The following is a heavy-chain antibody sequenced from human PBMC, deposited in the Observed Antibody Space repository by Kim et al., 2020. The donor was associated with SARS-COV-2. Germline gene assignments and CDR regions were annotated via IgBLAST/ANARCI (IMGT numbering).Heavy chain of an antibody. Sequence: SETLSLTCTVSGGSISSGGYYWSWIRQHPGKGLEWIGYIYYSGSTYYNPSLKSRVTISVDTSKNQFSLKLSSVTAADTAVYYCARAAPPNYYDSSGYFGYWGQGTLVTVSS. CDR1: GGSISSGGYY. D-gene: IGHD3-22*01. J-gene: IGHJ4*02. CDR3: ARAAPPNYYDSSGYFGY. CDR2: IYYSGST. V-gene: IGHV4-31*03.